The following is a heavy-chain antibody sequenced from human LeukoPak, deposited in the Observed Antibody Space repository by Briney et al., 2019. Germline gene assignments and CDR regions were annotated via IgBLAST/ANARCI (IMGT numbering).Heavy chain of an antibody. CDR2: ITGGAGGT. V-gene: IGHV3-23*01. J-gene: IGHJ4*02. D-gene: IGHD6-19*01. CDR3: AKRVSGWYQIDY. Sequence: GGSLRLSCAASGFTFSSYGMHWVRQAPGRGLEWVSAITGGAGGTYYADSVKGRFTISRDNSKNTLYLQMSSLRADDTAVYYCAKRVSGWYQIDYWGQGTLVTVSS. CDR1: GFTFSSYG.